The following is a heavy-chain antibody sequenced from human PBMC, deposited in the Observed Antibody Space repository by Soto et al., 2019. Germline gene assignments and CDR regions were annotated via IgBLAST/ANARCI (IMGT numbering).Heavy chain of an antibody. CDR2: IDSDANT. D-gene: IGHD1-26*01. V-gene: IGHV3-53*02. CDR3: ARDRVPWELLPRFDY. J-gene: IGHJ4*02. CDR1: GFSVSSNH. Sequence: EVQLVETGGGLLQPGGSLRLSCAASGFSVSSNHMNWVRQAPGKGLEWVSLIDSDANTFYADSVRGRFTISRDISKNTVYLQLNGLRAEDTAVYYCARDRVPWELLPRFDYWGQGTLVTVSS.